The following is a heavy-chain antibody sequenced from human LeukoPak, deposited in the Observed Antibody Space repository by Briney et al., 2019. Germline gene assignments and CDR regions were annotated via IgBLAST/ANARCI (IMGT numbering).Heavy chain of an antibody. V-gene: IGHV1-69*13. J-gene: IGHJ3*02. Sequence: SVKVSCKASGYTFTSYDINWVRQAPGQGLEWMGGIIPIFGTANYAQKFQGRVTITADESTSTAYMELSSLRSEDTAVYYCARDRGYNWNYDAFDIWGQGTMVTVSS. CDR3: ARDRGYNWNYDAFDI. CDR2: IIPIFGTA. D-gene: IGHD1-20*01. CDR1: GYTFTSYD.